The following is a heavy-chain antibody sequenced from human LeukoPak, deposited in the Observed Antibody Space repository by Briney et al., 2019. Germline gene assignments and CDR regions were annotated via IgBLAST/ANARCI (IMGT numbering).Heavy chain of an antibody. CDR1: GFTFSDYY. CDR2: ISTSGSTK. Sequence: GGSLRLSCAASGFTFSDYYMSWIRQAPGKGLEWVSYISTSGSTKYYADSVKGRFTISRDNTKNSMYLQMSSLRAEDTAVYYCARAAVAGYYYYMDVWGKGTTVTVSS. J-gene: IGHJ6*03. CDR3: ARAAVAGYYYYMDV. D-gene: IGHD6-13*01. V-gene: IGHV3-11*01.